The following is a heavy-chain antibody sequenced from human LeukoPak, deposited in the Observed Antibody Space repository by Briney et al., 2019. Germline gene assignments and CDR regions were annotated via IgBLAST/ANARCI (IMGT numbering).Heavy chain of an antibody. CDR3: AKDAQRGFGYSNSLEP. CDR1: GFTVRHFG. V-gene: IGHV3-33*06. CDR2: ICSDATNE. D-gene: IGHD4-11*01. J-gene: IGHJ5*02. Sequence: ATSLRLSCEGSGFTVRHFGMHWVRQAPGKGLEWVAVICSDATNEYYEDSVKGRFTISRDNFKRSMSLGMNSLRAEDTADYSSAKDAQRGFGYSNSLEPWGKGSLVIVSS.